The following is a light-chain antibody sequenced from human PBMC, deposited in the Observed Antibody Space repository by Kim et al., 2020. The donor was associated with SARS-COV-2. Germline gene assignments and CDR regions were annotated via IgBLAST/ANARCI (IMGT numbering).Light chain of an antibody. V-gene: IGLV6-57*01. CDR2: EDN. Sequence: NFMLTQPHSVSESPGKTVTISCTRSRGSIASNYVQWYQQRPGSSPTSVIYEDNRRPSGVTDRFSGSIDSSSNSASLTISGLKIEDEADYYCQSYDSSNWVFGGGTQLTVL. J-gene: IGLJ3*02. CDR1: RGSIASNY. CDR3: QSYDSSNWV.